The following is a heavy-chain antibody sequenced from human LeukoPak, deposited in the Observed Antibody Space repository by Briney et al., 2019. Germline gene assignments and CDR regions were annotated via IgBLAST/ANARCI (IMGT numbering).Heavy chain of an antibody. CDR3: AKELQKGMIVGIVDY. D-gene: IGHD3-22*01. J-gene: IGHJ4*02. Sequence: GGSLRLSCAASGFTFSTYSMHWVRQAPGKGLEWVAFIPYHGGNEYYADSVKGRFTISRDNSKNTLYLQMNSLRAEDTAVYYCAKELQKGMIVGIVDYWGQGTLVTVSS. CDR2: IPYHGGNE. V-gene: IGHV3-30*02. CDR1: GFTFSTYS.